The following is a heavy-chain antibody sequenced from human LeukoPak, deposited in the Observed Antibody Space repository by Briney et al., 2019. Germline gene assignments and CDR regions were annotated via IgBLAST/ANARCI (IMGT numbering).Heavy chain of an antibody. CDR3: ARQVGSDGLYYYYYYMDV. Sequence: SETLSLTCTVSGGSISSSSYYWGWIRQPPGKGLGWIGSIYYSGSTYYNPPLKSRVTISVDTSKNQFSLKLSSVTAADTAVYYCARQVGSDGLYYYYYYMDVWGKGTTVTVSS. J-gene: IGHJ6*03. CDR1: GGSISSSSYY. V-gene: IGHV4-39*01. CDR2: IYYSGST. D-gene: IGHD5-18*01.